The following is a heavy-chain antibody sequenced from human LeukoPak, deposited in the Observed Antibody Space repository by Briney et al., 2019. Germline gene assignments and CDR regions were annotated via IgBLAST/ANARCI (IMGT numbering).Heavy chain of an antibody. CDR3: ARFKGNYYDSSGYSPYFDY. Sequence: GGSLRLSCAASGFTVSSSYMYWVRQAPGKGLEWVSVIYSGGSTYYADSVKGRFTISRDNSKNTLYLQMNSLRAEDTAVYYCARFKGNYYDSSGYSPYFDYWGQGTLVTVSS. V-gene: IGHV3-53*01. CDR2: IYSGGST. D-gene: IGHD3-22*01. J-gene: IGHJ4*02. CDR1: GFTVSSSY.